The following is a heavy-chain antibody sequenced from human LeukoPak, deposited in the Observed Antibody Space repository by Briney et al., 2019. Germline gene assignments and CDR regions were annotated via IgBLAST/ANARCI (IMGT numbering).Heavy chain of an antibody. D-gene: IGHD3-22*01. CDR3: PGVFFYYESSGSKAHYFDY. Sequence: PSETLSLTCTVSGGSISSGGYYWSWIRQHPGKGLEWIGHIYYSGSTYYNPSLKSRVTISVDTSKNQFSLKLSSVTAADTAVYSCPGVFFYYESSGSKAHYFDYWGQGTLVTVSS. V-gene: IGHV4-31*03. J-gene: IGHJ4*02. CDR1: GGSISSGGYY. CDR2: IYYSGST.